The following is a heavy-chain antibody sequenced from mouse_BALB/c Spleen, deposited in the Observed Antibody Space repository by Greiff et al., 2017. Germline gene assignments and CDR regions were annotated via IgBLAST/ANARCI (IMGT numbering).Heavy chain of an antibody. J-gene: IGHJ3*01. V-gene: IGHV1-69*01. D-gene: IGHD2-14*01. CDR1: GYTFTDYW. Sequence: VQLHQPGAELVMPGASVKMSCKASGYTFTDYWMHWVKQRPGQGLEWIGAIDTSDSYTSYNQKFKGKATLTVDESSSTAYMQLSSLTSEDSAVYYCARPYYRYRTWFAYWGQGTLVTVSA. CDR3: ARPYYRYRTWFAY. CDR2: IDTSDSYT.